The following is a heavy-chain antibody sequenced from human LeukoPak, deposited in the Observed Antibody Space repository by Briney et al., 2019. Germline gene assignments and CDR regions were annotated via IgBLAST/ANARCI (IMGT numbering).Heavy chain of an antibody. J-gene: IGHJ6*03. CDR3: ARASGWYERGPVYYYYYMDV. CDR2: INPNSGGT. D-gene: IGHD6-19*01. Sequence: ASVKVSCKASGYTFTGYYMHWVRQAPGQGLEWMGWINPNSGGTNYAQKFQGRVTMTRDTSISTAYMELSRLRSDDTAVYYCARASGWYERGPVYYYYYMDVWGKGTTVSVSS. V-gene: IGHV1-2*02. CDR1: GYTFTGYY.